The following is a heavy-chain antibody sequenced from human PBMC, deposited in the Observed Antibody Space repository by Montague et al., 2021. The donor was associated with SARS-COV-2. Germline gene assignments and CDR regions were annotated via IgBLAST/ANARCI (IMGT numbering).Heavy chain of an antibody. V-gene: IGHV4-39*01. CDR3: ATQEDPSGWIPGPFDF. J-gene: IGHJ4*02. CDR2: MYYRGST. Sequence: SETLSLTCTVSGGSISSSTYYWAWIRQPPGKGLEWIGSMYYRGSTYYNPSHKSRVFISVDTTKKQLSLTLTSVTAADTAVYYCATQEDPSGWIPGPFDFWGQGTLLSVSS. CDR1: GGSISSSTYY. D-gene: IGHD6-19*01.